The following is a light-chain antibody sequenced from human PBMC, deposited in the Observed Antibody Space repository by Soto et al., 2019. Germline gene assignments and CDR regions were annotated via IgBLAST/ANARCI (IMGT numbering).Light chain of an antibody. Sequence: QSVLTQPPSVSGAPGQRVTISCTGSSSNIGAGYDVHWYQQLPGTAPKLLIYGNNNRPSGVADRFSGSKSGTSASLAITGLQAEDEADYYCQSYDSSLRGSVFGGGTKLTVL. J-gene: IGLJ3*02. CDR1: SSNIGAGYD. CDR3: QSYDSSLRGSV. CDR2: GNN. V-gene: IGLV1-40*01.